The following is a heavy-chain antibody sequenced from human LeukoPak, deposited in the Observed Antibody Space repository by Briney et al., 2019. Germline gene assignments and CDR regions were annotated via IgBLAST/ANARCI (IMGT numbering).Heavy chain of an antibody. CDR1: GITFSSYE. V-gene: IGHV3-21*01. CDR3: ARGSGSGSYFNL. Sequence: NTGGSLRLSCAASGITFSSYEMNWVRQAPGKGLEWVSSISSSSSYIYYADSVKGRFTISRDNAKNSLYLQMNSLRAEDTAVYYCARGSGSGSYFNLWGQGTLVTVSS. CDR2: ISSSSSYI. D-gene: IGHD3-10*01. J-gene: IGHJ5*02.